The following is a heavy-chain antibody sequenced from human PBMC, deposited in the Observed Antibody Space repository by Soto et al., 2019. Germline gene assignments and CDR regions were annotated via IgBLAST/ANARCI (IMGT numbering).Heavy chain of an antibody. J-gene: IGHJ3*02. CDR3: AHSATVSDAFDI. Sequence: QITLKESGPTLVKPTQTLTLTCTFSGFSLRISGVGVGWIRQPPGTALEWLALIYWDDDKRYSPSLKSRRTTTKDTSKNQVVLTMTNMDTVDTATYYCAHSATVSDAFDIWGQGTLVTVSS. D-gene: IGHD2-15*01. CDR2: IYWDDDK. CDR1: GFSLRISGVG. V-gene: IGHV2-5*02.